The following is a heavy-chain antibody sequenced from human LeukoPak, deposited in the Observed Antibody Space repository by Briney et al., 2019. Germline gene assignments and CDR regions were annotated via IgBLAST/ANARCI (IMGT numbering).Heavy chain of an antibody. V-gene: IGHV3-30-3*01. Sequence: GRSLRLSCAASGFTFSSYAMHWVRQAPGKGLEWVAVISYDGSNKYYADSVKGRFTISRDNSKNTLYLQMNSLRAEDTALYYCALQGSPQPNYYYYYMDVWGKGTTVTVSS. CDR1: GFTFSSYA. CDR3: ALQGSPQPNYYYYYMDV. CDR2: ISYDGSNK. D-gene: IGHD1-1*01. J-gene: IGHJ6*03.